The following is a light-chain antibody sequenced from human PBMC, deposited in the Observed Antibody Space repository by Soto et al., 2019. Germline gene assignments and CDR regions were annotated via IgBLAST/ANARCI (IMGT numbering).Light chain of an antibody. CDR2: SAS. Sequence: EIVMTQSPATLSVSPGERATLSCRASQSISTELAWYQQKPGQPPRLLIYSASPRATGVPARFTGSGSGSEFTLTISGLQSEDFAVYYCQQGHNWPLPFGQGTRLEI. CDR3: QQGHNWPLP. CDR1: QSISTE. V-gene: IGKV3-15*01. J-gene: IGKJ2*01.